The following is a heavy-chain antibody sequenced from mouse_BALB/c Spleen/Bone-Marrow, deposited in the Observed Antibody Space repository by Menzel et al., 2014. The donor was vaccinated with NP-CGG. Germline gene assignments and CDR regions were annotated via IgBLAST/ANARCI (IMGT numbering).Heavy chain of an antibody. D-gene: IGHD2-1*01. CDR2: IFPGIGTT. CDR1: GYTFTNYW. V-gene: IGHV1S132*01. Sequence: QVQLKQSGAELVKPGASVKLSCKTSGYTFTNYWIQWVKQRPGQGLGWIGEIFPGIGTTYYNEKFKGKATLTIDTSSSTAYVQLSSLTSEDSAVCFCARGGNYGYWGQGTTLTVSS. J-gene: IGHJ2*01. CDR3: ARGGNYGY.